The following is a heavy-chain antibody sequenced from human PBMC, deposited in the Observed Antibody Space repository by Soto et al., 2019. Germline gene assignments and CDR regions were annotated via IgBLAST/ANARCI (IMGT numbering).Heavy chain of an antibody. J-gene: IGHJ4*02. CDR1: GFDFSAYA. V-gene: IGHV3-23*01. CDR3: AKDLGAAGAFDY. CDR2: ITGRGDTT. D-gene: IGHD6-13*01. Sequence: EVQLLESGGGLVQPGGSLRLSCAASGFDFSAYAMSWVRQAPGKGLEWGSAITGRGDTTDYADSVKGRFTISRDNSKNTLYLQMNSLRAEDTAVYYCAKDLGAAGAFDYWGQGTLVTVSS.